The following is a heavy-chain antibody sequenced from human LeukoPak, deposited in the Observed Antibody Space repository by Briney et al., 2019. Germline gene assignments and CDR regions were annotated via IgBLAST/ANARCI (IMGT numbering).Heavy chain of an antibody. CDR2: ISYDGSNK. Sequence: GGSLRLSCAASGFSFSSYAMHWVRQAPGKGLEWVAVISYDGSNKYYRDSVKGRFTITRDNSKNTLFLQMSSLRPDDTSVYYCARDEGTSGYYYEYFQHWGQGTLVFVSS. CDR1: GFSFSSYA. V-gene: IGHV3-30*03. D-gene: IGHD3-22*01. CDR3: ARDEGTSGYYYEYFQH. J-gene: IGHJ1*01.